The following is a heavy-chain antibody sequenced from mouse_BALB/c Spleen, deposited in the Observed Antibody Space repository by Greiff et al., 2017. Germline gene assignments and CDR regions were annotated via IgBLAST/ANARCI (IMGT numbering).Heavy chain of an antibody. J-gene: IGHJ2*01. D-gene: IGHD1-1*01. CDR2: ISSGGST. Sequence: EVQLVESGGGLVKPGGSLKLSCAASGFTFSSYAMSWVRQTPEKRLEWVASISSGGSTYYPDSVKGRFTISRDNARNILYLQMSSLRSEDTAMYYCARGAGSSFAYWGQGTTLTVSS. V-gene: IGHV5-6-5*01. CDR1: GFTFSSYA. CDR3: ARGAGSSFAY.